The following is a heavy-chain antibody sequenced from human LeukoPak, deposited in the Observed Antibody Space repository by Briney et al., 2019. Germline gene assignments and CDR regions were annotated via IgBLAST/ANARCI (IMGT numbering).Heavy chain of an antibody. J-gene: IGHJ6*02. D-gene: IGHD6-13*01. V-gene: IGHV3-33*01. CDR1: GFTFSSYG. CDR2: IWYDGSNK. CDR3: ARGEDSSSWYPARPYYYGMDV. Sequence: GGSLRLSCAASGFTFSSYGMHWVRQAPGKGLEWVAVIWYDGSNKYYADSVKGRFTISRDNSKNTLYLQMNSLRAEDTAVYYCARGEDSSSWYPARPYYYGMDVWGQGTTVTVSS.